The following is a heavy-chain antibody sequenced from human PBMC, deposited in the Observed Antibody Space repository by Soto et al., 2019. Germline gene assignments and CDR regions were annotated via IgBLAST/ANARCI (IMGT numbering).Heavy chain of an antibody. CDR2: INPNSGGT. CDR3: ARDTDSYCSSTSCPDGMGEGWFDP. CDR1: GYTFTGYY. D-gene: IGHD2-2*01. V-gene: IGHV1-2*02. J-gene: IGHJ5*02. Sequence: ASVKVSCKASGYTFTGYYMHWVRQAPGQGLEWMGWINPNSGGTNYAQKFQGRVTMTRDTSISTAYMELSRLRSDDTAVYYCARDTDSYCSSTSCPDGMGEGWFDPWGQGTLVTVSS.